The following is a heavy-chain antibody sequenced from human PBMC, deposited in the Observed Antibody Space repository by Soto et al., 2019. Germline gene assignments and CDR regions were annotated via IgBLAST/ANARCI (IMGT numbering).Heavy chain of an antibody. D-gene: IGHD6-25*01. J-gene: IGHJ4*02. CDR2: IYYSGSDSGST. CDR1: GGSINTYY. CDR3: TRGGGDF. Sequence: SETLSLTCTVSGGSINTYYWSWIRQPPGKGLEWIGYIYYSGSDSGSTNYIPSLKSRVTISVDTSKNQFSLRLTSVTAADTAVYFCTRGGGDFWGQGTLVTVSS. V-gene: IGHV4-59*01.